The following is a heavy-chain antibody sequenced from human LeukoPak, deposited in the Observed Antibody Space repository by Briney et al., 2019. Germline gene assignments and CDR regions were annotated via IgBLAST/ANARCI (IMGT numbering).Heavy chain of an antibody. CDR3: ARNLAGGSAFDY. Sequence: PGGSLRLSCAASGFTFSNYGMSWVRQAPGKGLEWVSAISGSGGSAYYADSVKGRFTISRDNAKNSLYLQMNSLRAEDTAVYYCARNLAGGSAFDYWGQGTLVTVSS. CDR2: ISGSGGSA. J-gene: IGHJ4*02. V-gene: IGHV3-23*01. D-gene: IGHD2-15*01. CDR1: GFTFSNYG.